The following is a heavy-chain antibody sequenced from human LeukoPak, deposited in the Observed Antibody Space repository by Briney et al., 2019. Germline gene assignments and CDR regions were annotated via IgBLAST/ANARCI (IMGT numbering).Heavy chain of an antibody. D-gene: IGHD3-10*01. V-gene: IGHV3-20*01. Sequence: GGSLGLSCAASGFTFDDYGMRWGRPAPGKGVEWVSGINWNGGSTGYADSVKGRFTISRDNAKNSLYLQMNSLRAEDTALYHCAREWFGGNDYWGQGTLVTVSS. CDR3: AREWFGGNDY. CDR2: INWNGGST. CDR1: GFTFDDYG. J-gene: IGHJ4*02.